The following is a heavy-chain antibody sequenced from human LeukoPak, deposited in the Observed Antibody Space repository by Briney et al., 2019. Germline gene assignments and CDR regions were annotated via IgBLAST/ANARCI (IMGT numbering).Heavy chain of an antibody. V-gene: IGHV4-59*01. D-gene: IGHD3-9*01. CDR1: GGAISSYY. CDR3: ARGLEYDILTGSEYYFDY. J-gene: IGHJ4*02. CDR2: IYYSGST. Sequence: SQSLSLTCTVSGGAISSYYWGSIWQPPRKGLWWIGYIYYSGSTNYNPSLKSRVTISVDTSKNQFSLKLSSVTAADTAVYYCARGLEYDILTGSEYYFDYWGQGTLVTVSS.